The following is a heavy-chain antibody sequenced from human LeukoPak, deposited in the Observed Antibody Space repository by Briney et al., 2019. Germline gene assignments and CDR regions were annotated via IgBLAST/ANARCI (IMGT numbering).Heavy chain of an antibody. Sequence: GASVKVSCKASGYTFTSYDINWVRQATGQGLEWMGWMNPKSGNTGYARKFQGRVTMTMTTSVGTAYMELSSLRFEDTAVYYCARGSMVDTVAVPLKYWGQGTLVSVSS. J-gene: IGHJ4*02. CDR1: GYTFTSYD. CDR3: ARGSMVDTVAVPLKY. D-gene: IGHD5-12*01. CDR2: MNPKSGNT. V-gene: IGHV1-8*01.